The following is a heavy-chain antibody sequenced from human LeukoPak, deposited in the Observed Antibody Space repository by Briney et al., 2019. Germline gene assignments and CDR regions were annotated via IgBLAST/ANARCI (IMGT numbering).Heavy chain of an antibody. J-gene: IGHJ6*02. CDR3: AKDVAVAAPFYYYYYGMDV. V-gene: IGHV3-30*18. CDR2: ISYDGSNK. CDR1: GFTFSSYG. Sequence: GRSLRLSCAASGFTFSSYGMHWVRQAPGKGLEWVAVISYDGSNKYYADSVKGRFTISRDNSKNTLYLQMNSLRAEDTAVYYCAKDVAVAAPFYYYYYGMDVWGQGTTVTVSS. D-gene: IGHD6-19*01.